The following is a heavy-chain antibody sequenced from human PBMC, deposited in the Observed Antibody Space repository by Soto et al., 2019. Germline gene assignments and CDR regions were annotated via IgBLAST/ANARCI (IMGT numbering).Heavy chain of an antibody. D-gene: IGHD6-19*01. V-gene: IGHV2-5*02. Sequence: QITLKESGPTVVKPTQTLTLTCSLSGFSLNTGGVGVGWIRQTPGKALEWLAVIYWDDDKSWNPSLRDRLTINRDASDDPVVLTVTNMDPVDTGTYYCARRRGGFGGGWTTPYFDYWGQGTLVTVSS. CDR2: IYWDDDK. J-gene: IGHJ4*02. CDR3: ARRRGGFGGGWTTPYFDY. CDR1: GFSLNTGGVG.